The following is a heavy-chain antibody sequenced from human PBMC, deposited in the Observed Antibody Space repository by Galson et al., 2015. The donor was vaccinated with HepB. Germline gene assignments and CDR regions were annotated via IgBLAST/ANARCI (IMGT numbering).Heavy chain of an antibody. D-gene: IGHD1-1*01. J-gene: IGHJ6*02. CDR1: GYTFTTYR. CDR2: IDPGDSET. CDR3: ARYDTSTDGMDV. V-gene: IGHV5-10-1*01. Sequence: QSGAEVKKPGGSLRISCKGSGYTFTTYRISWVRRMPGKGLEWVGRIDPGDSETDYSPSYQGHVTLSVDKSISTAYLHWRSLKASDTAMFYCARYDTSTDGMDVWGQGTTVTVSS.